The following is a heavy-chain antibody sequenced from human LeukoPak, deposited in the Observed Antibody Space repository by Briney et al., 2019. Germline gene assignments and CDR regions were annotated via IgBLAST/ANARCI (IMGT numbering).Heavy chain of an antibody. J-gene: IGHJ4*02. V-gene: IGHV4-59*08. CDR3: ARQGVGSSSWYSIHY. CDR2: IYYSGST. CDR1: GGSISTYF. Sequence: SETLSLTCTVSGGSISTYFWSWIRQPPGKGLEWIGYIYYSGSTNYSPSLKSRVTISVDTSKNQFSLKLRSVTAADTAVYYCARQGVGSSSWYSIHYWGQGTLITVSS. D-gene: IGHD6-13*01.